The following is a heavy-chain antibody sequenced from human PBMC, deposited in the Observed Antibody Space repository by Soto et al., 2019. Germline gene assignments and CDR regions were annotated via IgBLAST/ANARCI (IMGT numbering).Heavy chain of an antibody. CDR1: GFTSSSYS. J-gene: IGHJ3*02. CDR3: ASPYYYNSSGYTARNAFDI. V-gene: IGHV3-21*01. CDR2: ISISSSYI. Sequence: LRLSFAASGFTSSSYSMNWVRPAPGKGLEWVSSISISSSYIYSADSVKGRFTISRDNAKNSLYLQMNSLRAEDTAVYYCASPYYYNSSGYTARNAFDIWGQGTMVTVSS. D-gene: IGHD3-22*01.